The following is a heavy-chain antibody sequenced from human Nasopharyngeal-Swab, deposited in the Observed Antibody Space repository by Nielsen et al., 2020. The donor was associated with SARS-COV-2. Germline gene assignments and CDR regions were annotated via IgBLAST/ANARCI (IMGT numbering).Heavy chain of an antibody. J-gene: IGHJ4*02. Sequence: GESLKISCAASGFTFSSYWMHWVRQAPGKRLVWVSRINEDGRDTIYADSVKGRFTISRDNAKNTLYLQMNSLRAEDTAVYYCVRATNLGGSLWVPDYWGQGTLVTVSS. V-gene: IGHV3-74*01. D-gene: IGHD5-12*01. CDR3: VRATNLGGSLWVPDY. CDR1: GFTFSSYW. CDR2: INEDGRDT.